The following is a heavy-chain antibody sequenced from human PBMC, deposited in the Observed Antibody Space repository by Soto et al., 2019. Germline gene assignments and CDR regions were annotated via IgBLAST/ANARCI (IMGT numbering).Heavy chain of an antibody. CDR1: GGTFSIYA. D-gene: IGHD3-22*01. J-gene: IGHJ6*02. Sequence: QVQLVQSGAEVRKPGSSVKVSCKASGGTFSIYAISWVRQAPGQGLEWMGGIISIFGTANYAQKFQGRVTIIVDESTSTAYMELSSLRSEDTAVYYCATYDNSGRMDVWGQGTTVSVSS. CDR2: IISIFGTA. V-gene: IGHV1-69*12. CDR3: ATYDNSGRMDV.